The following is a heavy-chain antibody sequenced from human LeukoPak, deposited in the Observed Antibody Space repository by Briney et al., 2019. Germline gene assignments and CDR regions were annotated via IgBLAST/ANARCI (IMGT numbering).Heavy chain of an antibody. CDR3: AREYNSNYDWFDP. D-gene: IGHD4-11*01. CDR1: GFTVSSNY. V-gene: IGHV3-66*02. CDR2: TYSGGST. J-gene: IGHJ5*02. Sequence: GGSLRLSCAASGFTVSSNYMSWVRQAPGKGLEWVSVTYSGGSTYYADSVKGRFTISRDNSKNTLYLQMNSLRAEDTAVYYCAREYNSNYDWFDPWGQGTLVTVSS.